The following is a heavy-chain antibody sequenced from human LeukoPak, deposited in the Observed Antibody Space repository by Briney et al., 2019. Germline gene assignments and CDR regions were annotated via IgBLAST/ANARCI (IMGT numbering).Heavy chain of an antibody. CDR1: GGSISSSSYY. CDR3: ARGPGSGYGGDFDY. Sequence: SETLSLTCTVSGGSISSSSYYWGWIRQPPGKGLEWIGSIYYSGSTYYNPSLKSRVTISVDTSKNQFSLKLSSVTAADTAVYYCARGPGSGYGGDFDYWGQGTLVTVSS. J-gene: IGHJ4*02. D-gene: IGHD4-23*01. V-gene: IGHV4-39*01. CDR2: IYYSGST.